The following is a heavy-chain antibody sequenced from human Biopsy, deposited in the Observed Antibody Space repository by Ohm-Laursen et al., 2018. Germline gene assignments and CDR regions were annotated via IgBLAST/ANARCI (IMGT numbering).Heavy chain of an antibody. V-gene: IGHV1-69*04. CDR2: IIPILHVP. J-gene: IGHJ1*01. CDR1: GGTLITYA. CDR3: ATKLAGYFHH. Sequence: GASVKVSCKASGGTLITYAISWVRQAPGQGLEWMGRIIPILHVPTYAQKFQDRVTVAADTSTSTATMELRSLRSDDTAVYYCATKLAGYFHHWGQGTLVIVSS.